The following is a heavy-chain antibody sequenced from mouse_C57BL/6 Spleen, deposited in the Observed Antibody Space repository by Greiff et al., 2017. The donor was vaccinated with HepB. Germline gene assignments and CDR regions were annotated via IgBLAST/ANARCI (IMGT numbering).Heavy chain of an antibody. CDR2: IDPSDSET. CDR1: GYTFTSYC. V-gene: IGHV1-52*01. J-gene: IGHJ1*03. D-gene: IGHD1-1*01. Sequence: QVQLQQPGAELVRPGSSVKLSCKASGYTFTSYCMHWVKQRPIQGLEWIGNIDPSDSETHYNQKFKDKATLTVDKSSSTAYMQLSSLTSEDAAVYYCVRRDDCGSSNWYFDVWGKGTTVTVSS. CDR3: VRRDDCGSSNWYFDV.